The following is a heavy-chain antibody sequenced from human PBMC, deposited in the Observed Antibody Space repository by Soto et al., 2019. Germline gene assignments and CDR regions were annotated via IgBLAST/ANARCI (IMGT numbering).Heavy chain of an antibody. V-gene: IGHV4-59*01. CDR2: IYYSGST. Sequence: SVTLSLTCAVYGGSFSSYYWSWIRQPPGKGLEWIGYIYYSGSTNYNPSLKSRVTISVDTSKNQFSLKLSSVTAADTAVYYCARMRNILTGYPGQFDYWGQGTLVTVSS. D-gene: IGHD3-9*01. J-gene: IGHJ4*02. CDR3: ARMRNILTGYPGQFDY. CDR1: GGSFSSYY.